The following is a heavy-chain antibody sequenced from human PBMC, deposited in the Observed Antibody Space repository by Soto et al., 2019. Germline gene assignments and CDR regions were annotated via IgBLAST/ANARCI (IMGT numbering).Heavy chain of an antibody. CDR3: ARRSSGWYFDY. V-gene: IGHV3-23*01. CDR2: ISGSDGST. Sequence: EVQLLESGGGLVQPGGSLRLSCAASGFTFSSYAMSWVRQAPGKGLEWVSVISGSDGSTYYADSVKGRFTISRDNSENTLYLQMNSLRAEDTAVYYCARRSSGWYFDYWGQGTLVTVSS. CDR1: GFTFSSYA. D-gene: IGHD6-19*01. J-gene: IGHJ4*02.